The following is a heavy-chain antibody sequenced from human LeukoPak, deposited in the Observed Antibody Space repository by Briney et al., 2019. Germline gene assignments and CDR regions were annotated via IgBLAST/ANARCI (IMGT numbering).Heavy chain of an antibody. CDR2: IYYSGST. CDR3: ARHGGAYGDYWYYFDY. Sequence: SETLSLTCTVSGGSISSYYWTWIRHPPGKGLEWIVYIYYSGSTNYNPSLKSRVTISVDTSKNQFSVKLSSVTAADTAVYYCARHGGAYGDYWYYFDYWGQGTLVTVSS. CDR1: GGSISSYY. V-gene: IGHV4-59*08. J-gene: IGHJ4*02. D-gene: IGHD4-17*01.